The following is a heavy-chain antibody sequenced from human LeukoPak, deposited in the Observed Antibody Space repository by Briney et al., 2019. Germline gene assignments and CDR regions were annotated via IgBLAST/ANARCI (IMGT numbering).Heavy chain of an antibody. D-gene: IGHD5-24*01. CDR2: INPSGGST. J-gene: IGHJ3*02. V-gene: IGHV1-46*01. CDR3: VRVRDGYNDAYDI. Sequence: ASVKVSCKASGFTFTNYNLHWVRQAPGQRLEWMGIINPSGGSTNYAQNFQGRVTMTRDTSTSTVYMELSSLRSEDTAVYYCVRVRDGYNDAYDIWGQGTMGTVPS. CDR1: GFTFTNYN.